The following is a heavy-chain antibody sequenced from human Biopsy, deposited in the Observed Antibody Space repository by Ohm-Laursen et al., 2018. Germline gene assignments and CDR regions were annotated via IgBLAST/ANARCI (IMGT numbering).Heavy chain of an antibody. Sequence: SSVKVSCKASGGTLTSLDISWVRQAPGQGLEWVGGILPSSDITNYAQPLRGRVTIAADESTTTAYMELRRLKSEDTAVYYCARRRGADFDYWGQGTLVTVSS. CDR3: ARRRGADFDY. CDR2: ILPSSDIT. J-gene: IGHJ4*02. D-gene: IGHD3-16*01. V-gene: IGHV1-69*01. CDR1: GGTLTSLD.